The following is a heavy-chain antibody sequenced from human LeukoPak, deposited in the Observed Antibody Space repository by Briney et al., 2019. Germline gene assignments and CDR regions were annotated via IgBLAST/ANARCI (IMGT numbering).Heavy chain of an antibody. Sequence: GGSLRLSCAASGFTFSYYWXXXXRQAPGKXXXXXXXXXXXXXEKYYVDSVKGXXTXXRXNADNLVYLQMNSLRVEDTAVYYXXXGWGEKGRCRGGTCNNPQFDYWGQGILVTVSS. CDR2: XXXXXXEK. D-gene: IGHD2-15*01. V-gene: IGHV3-7*01. J-gene: IGHJ4*02. CDR3: XXGWGEKGRCRGGTCNNPQFDY. CDR1: GFTFSYYW.